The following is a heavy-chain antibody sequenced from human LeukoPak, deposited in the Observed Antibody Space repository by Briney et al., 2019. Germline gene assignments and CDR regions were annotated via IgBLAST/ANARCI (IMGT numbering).Heavy chain of an antibody. CDR3: ARDYYDSSGYYAYYYYMGV. V-gene: IGHV1-46*01. CDR1: GYTFTSYY. CDR2: INPSGGST. Sequence: ASVKVSCKASGYTFTSYYMHWVRQAPGQGLEWMGIINPSGGSTSYAQKFQGRVTMTRDTSTSTVYMELSSLRSEDTAVYYCARDYYDSSGYYAYYYYMGVWGKGTTVTISS. J-gene: IGHJ6*03. D-gene: IGHD3-22*01.